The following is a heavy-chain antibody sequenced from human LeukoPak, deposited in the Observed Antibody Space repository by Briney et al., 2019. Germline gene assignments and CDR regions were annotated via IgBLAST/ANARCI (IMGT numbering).Heavy chain of an antibody. Sequence: ASVKVSCKASGGTFSSYAISWVRQDPGQGLEWMGGIIPIFGTANYAQKFQGRVTITADKSTSTAYMELSSLRSEDTAVYYCARDQAGEQPWFDPWGQGTLVTVSS. CDR1: GGTFSSYA. V-gene: IGHV1-69*06. CDR3: ARDQAGEQPWFDP. CDR2: IIPIFGTA. D-gene: IGHD1/OR15-1a*01. J-gene: IGHJ5*02.